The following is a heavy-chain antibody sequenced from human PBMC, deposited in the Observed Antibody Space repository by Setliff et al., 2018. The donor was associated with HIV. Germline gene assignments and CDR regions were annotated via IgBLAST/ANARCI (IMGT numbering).Heavy chain of an antibody. V-gene: IGHV4-4*02. Sequence: PSETLSLTCAVSGGSISTVNWWTWVRQPPGKGLEWIGEIDHSGGSKYNPSLTGRVTISVDTSKNQFSLKLSSVTAADTAVYYCARGRWLQSAFDYWGQGTLVTVSS. D-gene: IGHD5-12*01. CDR2: IDHSGGS. CDR3: ARGRWLQSAFDY. J-gene: IGHJ4*02. CDR1: GGSISTVNW.